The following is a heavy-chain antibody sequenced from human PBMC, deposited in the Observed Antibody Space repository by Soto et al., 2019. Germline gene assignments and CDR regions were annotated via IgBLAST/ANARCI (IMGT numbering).Heavy chain of an antibody. CDR3: VRDGTKTLRDWFDP. CDR2: MFYSGPP. D-gene: IGHD1-1*01. CDR1: GGSISGYY. Sequence: SETLSLTCSVSGGSISGYYWSWIRQAPGKGLEYIGHMFYSGPPNLSPSLKSRVMMSVDTSKKQFSLKLRSVTAADTAVYYCVRDGTKTLRDWFDPWGQGISVTVSS. J-gene: IGHJ5*02. V-gene: IGHV4-59*12.